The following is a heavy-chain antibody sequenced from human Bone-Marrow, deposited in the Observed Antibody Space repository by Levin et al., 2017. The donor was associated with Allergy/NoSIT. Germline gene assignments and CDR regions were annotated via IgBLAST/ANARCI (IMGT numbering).Heavy chain of an antibody. CDR1: GFTFSSYS. D-gene: IGHD5-12*01. CDR3: ARDGGYDAHKPYYYYGMDV. V-gene: IGHV3-21*01. J-gene: IGHJ6*02. Sequence: TGGSLRLSCAASGFTFSSYSMNWVRQAPGKGLEWVSSISSSSSYIYYADSVKGRFTISRDNAKNSLYLQMNSLRAEDTAVYYCARDGGYDAHKPYYYYGMDVWGQGTTVTVSS. CDR2: ISSSSSYI.